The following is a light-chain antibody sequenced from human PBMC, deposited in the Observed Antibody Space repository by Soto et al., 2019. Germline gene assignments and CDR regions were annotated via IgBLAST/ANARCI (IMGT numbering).Light chain of an antibody. V-gene: IGKV1-17*01. CDR2: LAS. Sequence: DIQMTQSPSSLSASVGDRVTITCRASQGIGDDLAWYQHKPGKAPKLLIFLASSLQTDVPSRFSGGGSGTEFTLAISSLQPEDFATYYCVQHKTYPLTFGGGTRVDI. J-gene: IGKJ4*01. CDR3: VQHKTYPLT. CDR1: QGIGDD.